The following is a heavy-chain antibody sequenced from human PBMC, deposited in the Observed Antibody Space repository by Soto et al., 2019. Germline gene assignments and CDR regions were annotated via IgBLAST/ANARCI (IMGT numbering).Heavy chain of an antibody. CDR2: INPNSGGT. CDR3: ARGGIVLVSAALREDAFDI. Sequence: AASVKVSCKASGYTFTGYYMHWVRQAPGQGLEWMGWINPNSGGTNYAQKFQGWVTMTRDTSISTAYMELSRLRSDDTAVYYCARGGIVLVSAALREDAFDIWGQGTMVTVSS. V-gene: IGHV1-2*04. J-gene: IGHJ3*02. CDR1: GYTFTGYY. D-gene: IGHD2-2*01.